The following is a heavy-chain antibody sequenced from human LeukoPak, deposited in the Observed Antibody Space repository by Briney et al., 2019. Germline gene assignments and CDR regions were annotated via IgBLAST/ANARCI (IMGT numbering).Heavy chain of an antibody. J-gene: IGHJ4*02. V-gene: IGHV5-51*01. Sequence: GESLKISFEASGYTFTHQWIGWVRQMPGTGLEWVGIIYPRDSDTIYSPSFQGHVTISADTSIHTAYLEWRSLEASDTAMYYCARHSDVVGAIWGQGTQVTVSS. D-gene: IGHD3-16*01. CDR1: GYTFTHQW. CDR2: IYPRDSDT. CDR3: ARHSDVVGAI.